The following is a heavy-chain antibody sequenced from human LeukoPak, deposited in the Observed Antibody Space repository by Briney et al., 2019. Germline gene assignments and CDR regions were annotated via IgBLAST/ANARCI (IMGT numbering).Heavy chain of an antibody. CDR2: IYTSGST. J-gene: IGHJ6*02. CDR1: GGSISSYY. Sequence: KPSETLSLTCTVPGGSISSYYWSWIRQPAGKGLEWIGRIYTSGSTNYNPSLKSRVTMSVDTSKNQFSLKLSSVTAADTAVYYCARDRGPGGSSWYSPIVLWGMDVWGQGTTVTVSS. V-gene: IGHV4-4*07. D-gene: IGHD6-13*01. CDR3: ARDRGPGGSSWYSPIVLWGMDV.